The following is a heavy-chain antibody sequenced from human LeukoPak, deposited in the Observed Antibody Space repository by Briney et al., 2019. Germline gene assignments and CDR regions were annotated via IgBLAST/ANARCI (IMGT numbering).Heavy chain of an antibody. CDR2: IWYDGSNK. CDR1: GFTFSSYG. CDR3: ARELYGDYSNWFDP. Sequence: GGSLRLSCAASGFTFSSYGMHWVRQAQGKGLERVAVIWYDGSNKYYADSVKGRFTISRDNSKNTLYLQMNSLRAEDTAVYYCARELYGDYSNWFDPWGQGTLVTVSS. J-gene: IGHJ5*02. V-gene: IGHV3-33*01. D-gene: IGHD4-17*01.